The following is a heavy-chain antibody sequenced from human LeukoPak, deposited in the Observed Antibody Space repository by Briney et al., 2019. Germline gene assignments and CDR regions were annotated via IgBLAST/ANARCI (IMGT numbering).Heavy chain of an antibody. D-gene: IGHD5-12*01. Sequence: GESLTISCKGSGYSFSSYWIGWVRQMPGKSLEWMGIIYPADSDTRYNPSFKGQVTISADRSISTAYLQWSSLKASDTAMYFCVTQVDFPSRRTYNGVNKGFHSWGQGTLITVSS. J-gene: IGHJ4*02. CDR2: IYPADSDT. CDR3: VTQVDFPSRRTYNGVNKGFHS. V-gene: IGHV5-51*01. CDR1: GYSFSSYW.